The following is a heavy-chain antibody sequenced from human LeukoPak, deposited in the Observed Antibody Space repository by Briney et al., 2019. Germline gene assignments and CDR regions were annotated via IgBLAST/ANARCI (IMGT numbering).Heavy chain of an antibody. CDR2: ISGGGGST. J-gene: IGHJ4*02. D-gene: IGHD1-26*01. Sequence: GGSLRLSCAASGFTFSSYPMSWVRQAPGKGLEWVSAISGGGGSTYYADSVKGRFTISRDNSKNTLYQQMNSQRAEDTAVYYCAKGGWELLTLDGWGQGTMVTVSS. V-gene: IGHV3-23*01. CDR3: AKGGWELLTLDG. CDR1: GFTFSSYP.